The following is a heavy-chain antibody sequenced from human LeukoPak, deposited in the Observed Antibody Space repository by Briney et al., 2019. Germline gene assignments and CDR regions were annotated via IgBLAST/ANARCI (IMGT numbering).Heavy chain of an antibody. CDR1: GGSISSGSYY. J-gene: IGHJ4*02. V-gene: IGHV4-61*02. CDR2: IYISEST. Sequence: PSETLSLTCTVSGGSISSGSYYWSWIRQPAGKGLEWIGRIYISESTNYNPSLKSRVTISVDTSKNQFSLKLSSVTAADTAVYYCASFGSSSPFDYWGQGTLVTVSS. CDR3: ASFGSSSPFDY. D-gene: IGHD1-26*01.